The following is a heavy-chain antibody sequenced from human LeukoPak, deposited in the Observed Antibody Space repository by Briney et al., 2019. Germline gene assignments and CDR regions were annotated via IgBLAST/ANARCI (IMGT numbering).Heavy chain of an antibody. CDR3: ARGDAEPFDY. V-gene: IGHV4-39*07. J-gene: IGHJ4*02. Sequence: SETLSLTCTVSGGSISSSSYYWGWIRQPPGKGLEWIGEINHSGSTKYNPSLKSRVTISIDTSKNQFSLKVSSMTAADTAVYYCARGDAEPFDYWGQGTLVTVSS. CDR2: INHSGST. CDR1: GGSISSSSYY.